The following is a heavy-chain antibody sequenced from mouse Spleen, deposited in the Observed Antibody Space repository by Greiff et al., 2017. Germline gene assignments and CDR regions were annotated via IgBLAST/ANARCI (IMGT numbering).Heavy chain of an antibody. CDR3: AKDFGGDWYFDV. CDR2: ISSGSSTI. Sequence: EVKLMESGGGLVKPGGSLKLSCAASGFTFSDYGMHWVRQAPEKGLEWVAYISSGSSTIYYADTVKGRFTISRDNAKNTLFLQMTSLRSEDTAMYYCAKDFGGDWYFDVWGTGTTVTVSS. CDR1: GFTFSDYG. J-gene: IGHJ1*03. V-gene: IGHV5-17*01.